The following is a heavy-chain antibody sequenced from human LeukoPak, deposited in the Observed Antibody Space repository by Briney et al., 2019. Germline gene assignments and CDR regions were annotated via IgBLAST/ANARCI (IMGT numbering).Heavy chain of an antibody. CDR3: ARSRRDGDYVYNYYYYYYMDV. D-gene: IGHD4-17*01. J-gene: IGHJ6*03. Sequence: PGGSLRLSCAASGFTFSSYEMNWVRQAPGKGLEWVSYISSSGSTIYYADSVKGRFTISRDNAKNSMYLQMNSLRAEDTAVCYCARSRRDGDYVYNYYYYYYMDVWGKGTTVTVSS. CDR2: ISSSGSTI. V-gene: IGHV3-48*03. CDR1: GFTFSSYE.